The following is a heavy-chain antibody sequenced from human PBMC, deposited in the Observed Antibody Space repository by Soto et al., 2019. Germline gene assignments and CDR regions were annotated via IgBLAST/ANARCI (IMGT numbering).Heavy chain of an antibody. V-gene: IGHV1-69*13. D-gene: IGHD4-17*01. J-gene: IGHJ4*02. Sequence: SVKVSCKASGGTFRSYAISWVRQAPGQGLERMGGIIPIFGTDNYAQKIQGRVTITAHEYTSTAHMELSSLSSEDTAVYYCATVTTERNFDYWGQGTLVTVSS. CDR3: ATVTTERNFDY. CDR1: GGTFRSYA. CDR2: IIPIFGTD.